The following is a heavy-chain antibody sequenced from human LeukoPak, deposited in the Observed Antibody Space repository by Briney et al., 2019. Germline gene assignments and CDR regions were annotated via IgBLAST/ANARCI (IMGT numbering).Heavy chain of an antibody. J-gene: IGHJ6*02. V-gene: IGHV3-30*02. CDR1: GFTFSSYG. D-gene: IGHD2-2*03. CDR2: MRYDGSNK. CDR3: ARVMDVVVVPAAIGSYYYYGMDV. Sequence: PGGSLRLSCAASGFTFSSYGMHWIRQAPGKGLEWVAFMRYDGSNKYYADSVKGRFTISRDNSKNKLYLQMNSLRAEDTAVYYCARVMDVVVVPAAIGSYYYYGMDVWGQGTTVTVSS.